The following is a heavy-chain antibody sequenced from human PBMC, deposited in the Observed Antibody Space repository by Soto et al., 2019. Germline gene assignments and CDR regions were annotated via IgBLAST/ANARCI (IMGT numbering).Heavy chain of an antibody. D-gene: IGHD1-20*01. Sequence: ESGGGLVQPGGSLRLSCAASGFTLISYSMNWVRQAPGKGLEWVSYISSSSSTIYYADSVKGRFTISRDNAKNSLWLQMNSLRDEDTAVYYCARGGAYKIDYWGQGTLVTVSS. CDR3: ARGGAYKIDY. CDR1: GFTLISYS. J-gene: IGHJ4*02. CDR2: ISSSSSTI. V-gene: IGHV3-48*02.